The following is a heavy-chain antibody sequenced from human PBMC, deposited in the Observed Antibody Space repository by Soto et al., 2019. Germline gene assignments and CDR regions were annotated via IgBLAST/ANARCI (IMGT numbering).Heavy chain of an antibody. D-gene: IGHD4-17*01. CDR2: IWYDGSNK. CDR3: ARGSDYGGNYFDY. CDR1: GFTFSSYG. J-gene: IGHJ4*02. Sequence: QVQLVESGGGVVQPVRSLRLSCAASGFTFSSYGMHWVRQAPGKGLEWVAVIWYDGSNKYYADSVKGRFTISRDNSKNTLYLQINSLRAEDTAVFYCARGSDYGGNYFDYWGQGTLVTVSS. V-gene: IGHV3-33*01.